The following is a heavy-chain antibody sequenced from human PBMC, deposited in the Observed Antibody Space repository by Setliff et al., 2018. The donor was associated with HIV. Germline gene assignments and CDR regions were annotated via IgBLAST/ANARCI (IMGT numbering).Heavy chain of an antibody. CDR3: ARLRISGGDLDY. Sequence: SETLSLTCAVSGGSISSSNWWSWVRQPPGKGLEWIGEIHHSGSTNYNPSLKSRVTISLDTSKNQFSLKLTSVTAADTAVYYCARLRISGGDLDYWGQGTLVTVSS. CDR1: GGSISSSNW. CDR2: IHHSGST. J-gene: IGHJ4*02. V-gene: IGHV4-4*02. D-gene: IGHD6-19*01.